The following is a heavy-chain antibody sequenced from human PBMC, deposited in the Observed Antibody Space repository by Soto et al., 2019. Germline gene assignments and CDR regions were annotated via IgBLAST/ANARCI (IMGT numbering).Heavy chain of an antibody. CDR1: GGTFSSYT. V-gene: IGHV1-69*02. CDR2: IIPILGIA. Sequence: SVNVSCKASGGTFSSYTISWVRQAPGQGLEWMGRIIPILGIANYAQKFQGRVTITADKSTSTAYMELSSLRSEDTAVYYCASGWGTGTTYRDYWGQGTLVTVSS. D-gene: IGHD1-1*01. CDR3: ASGWGTGTTYRDY. J-gene: IGHJ4*02.